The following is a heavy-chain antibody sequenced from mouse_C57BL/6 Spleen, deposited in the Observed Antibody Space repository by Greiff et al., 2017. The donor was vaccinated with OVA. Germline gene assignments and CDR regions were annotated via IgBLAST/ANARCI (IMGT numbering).Heavy chain of an antibody. CDR1: GYTFTSYW. D-gene: IGHD4-1*01. Sequence: VQLQQPGAELVRPGSSVKLSCKASGYTFTSYWMHWVKQRPIQGLEWIGNIDPSDSETHYNQKFKDKATLTVDKSSSTAYMQLSSLTSEDSAVYYCARRGTGTGDYWGQGTTLTVSS. V-gene: IGHV1-52*01. CDR2: IDPSDSET. J-gene: IGHJ2*01. CDR3: ARRGTGTGDY.